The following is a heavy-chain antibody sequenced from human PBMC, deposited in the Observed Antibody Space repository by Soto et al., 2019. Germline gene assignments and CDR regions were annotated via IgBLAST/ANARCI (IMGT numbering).Heavy chain of an antibody. CDR2: TYYRSKWYN. V-gene: IGHV6-1*01. Sequence: SQTLSLTCAISGDSVSSNSAAWTWIRQSPSRGLEWLGRTYYRSKWYNDYAESVKSRITINPDTYKNQFSLHMKSVTPEDTAVYYCNLYDYSNEGTDVLGQRTTVTVCS. CDR3: NLYDYSNEGTDV. CDR1: GDSVSSNSAA. D-gene: IGHD4-4*01. J-gene: IGHJ6*02.